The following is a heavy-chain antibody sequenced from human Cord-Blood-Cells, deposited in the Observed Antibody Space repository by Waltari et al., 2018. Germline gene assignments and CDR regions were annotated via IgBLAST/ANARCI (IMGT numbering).Heavy chain of an antibody. CDR2: INHSGST. V-gene: IGHV4-34*01. J-gene: IGHJ3*02. CDR1: GGSFSGYS. Sequence: QVQLQQWGAGLLKPSETLSLTCAVYGGSFSGYSWRWIRQPPGKGLEWIGEINHSGSTNYNPSLKSRVTISVDTSKNQFSLKLSSVTAADTAVYYCARLSGSYPYDAFDIWGQGTMVTVSS. CDR3: ARLSGSYPYDAFDI. D-gene: IGHD3-10*01.